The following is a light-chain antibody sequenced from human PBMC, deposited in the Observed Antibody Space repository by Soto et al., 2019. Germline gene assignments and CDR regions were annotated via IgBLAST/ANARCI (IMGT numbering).Light chain of an antibody. Sequence: QAVVTQPPSVSGAPGQRVTISCTGASSDLGAGFDVHWYQQLPGTAPKLLIYGSRNRPSGVPDRFSGSKSGTSASLAITGLQAEDEGDYYCQAYDSSLSGGVVFGAGTKVTVL. J-gene: IGLJ2*01. CDR2: GSR. CDR3: QAYDSSLSGGVV. CDR1: SSDLGAGFD. V-gene: IGLV1-40*01.